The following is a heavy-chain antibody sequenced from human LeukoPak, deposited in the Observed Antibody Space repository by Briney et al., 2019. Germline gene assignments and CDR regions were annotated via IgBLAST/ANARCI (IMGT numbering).Heavy chain of an antibody. D-gene: IGHD3-22*01. Sequence: PSETLSLTCAVYGGSFSGYYWSWIRQPPGKGLEWIGEINHSGSTNYNPSLKSRVTISVDTSKNQFSLQLNSVTPEDTAVYYCARDYDSSGYYYGSNYFDYWGQGTLVTVSS. CDR3: ARDYDSSGYYYGSNYFDY. J-gene: IGHJ4*02. V-gene: IGHV4-34*01. CDR1: GGSFSGYY. CDR2: INHSGST.